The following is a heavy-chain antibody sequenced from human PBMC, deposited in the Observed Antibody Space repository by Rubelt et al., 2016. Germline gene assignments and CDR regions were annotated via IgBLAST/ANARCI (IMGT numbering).Heavy chain of an antibody. D-gene: IGHD6-6*01. V-gene: IGHV4-34*01. CDR2: INHSGST. CDR3: ARGAHPGDMSMIAARQGGGMDV. Sequence: QVQLQQWGAGLLKPSETLSLTCAVYGGSFSGYYWSWIRQPPGKGLEWIGEINHSGSTNYNPSLKSRVTISVDTVKNQVSLKLRSVTGADTAGYYCARGAHPGDMSMIAARQGGGMDVWGRGTTVTVSS. CDR1: GGSFSGYY. J-gene: IGHJ6*02.